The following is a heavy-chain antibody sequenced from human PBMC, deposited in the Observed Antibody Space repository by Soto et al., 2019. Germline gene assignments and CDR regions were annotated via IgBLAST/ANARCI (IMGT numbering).Heavy chain of an antibody. CDR2: IYHMGTT. CDR3: ARLKGPDHHGLDV. J-gene: IGHJ6*02. V-gene: IGHV4-4*02. CDR1: VASIPSTYW. Sequence: QVQLQESGPGLVKPSGPLSPTCGVFVASIPSTYWWSWVRRPPGRGAEWIGEIYHMGTTHYNPSLKSRITILLDESKNEFSLNLSSVTAADTAVYYCARLKGPDHHGLDVWGQGTTVSVFS.